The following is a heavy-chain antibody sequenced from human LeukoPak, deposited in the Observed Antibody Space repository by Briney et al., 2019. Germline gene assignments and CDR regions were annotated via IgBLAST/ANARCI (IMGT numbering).Heavy chain of an antibody. CDR2: IYYSGNT. CDR3: ARGYSGYDWGYYFDY. CDR1: GGSVSRGDHY. D-gene: IGHD5-12*01. Sequence: SETLSLTCTASGGSVSRGDHYWSWIRQPPGKGLEWIGYIYYSGNTYYNPSLKGRVTISVDTSKNQFSLKLSSVTAADTAVYYCARGYSGYDWGYYFDYWGQGTLVTVSS. J-gene: IGHJ4*02. V-gene: IGHV4-30-4*01.